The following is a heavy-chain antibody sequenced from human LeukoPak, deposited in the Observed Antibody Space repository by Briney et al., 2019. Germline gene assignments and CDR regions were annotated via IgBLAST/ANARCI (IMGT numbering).Heavy chain of an antibody. D-gene: IGHD2-15*01. Sequence: PGGSLRLSCAASGFTFSSYGMHWVRQAPGKGLEWVAVISYDGSNKYYADSVKGRFTISRDNSKNTLYLQMNSLRAEDTAVYYCAKPLGYCSGGSCYLDYWGQGTLVTVSS. CDR3: AKPLGYCSGGSCYLDY. CDR2: ISYDGSNK. CDR1: GFTFSSYG. J-gene: IGHJ4*02. V-gene: IGHV3-30*18.